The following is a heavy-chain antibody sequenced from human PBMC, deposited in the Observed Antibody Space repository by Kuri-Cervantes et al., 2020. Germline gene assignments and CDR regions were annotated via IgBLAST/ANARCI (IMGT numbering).Heavy chain of an antibody. D-gene: IGHD6-19*01. V-gene: IGHV3-53*01. CDR3: ARRTVPLFPSSGWYYFDY. CDR2: IYSGGSI. Sequence: GGSLRLSCAASGFTVSSNYMSWVRQAPGKGLEGVSVIYSGGSIYYADSVKGRFTISRDNAKNSLYLQMNSLRAEDTAVYYCARRTVPLFPSSGWYYFDYWGQGTLVTVSS. CDR1: GFTVSSNY. J-gene: IGHJ4*02.